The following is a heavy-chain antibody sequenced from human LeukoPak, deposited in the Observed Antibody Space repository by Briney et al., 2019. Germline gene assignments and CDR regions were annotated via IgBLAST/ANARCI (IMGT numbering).Heavy chain of an antibody. D-gene: IGHD4-23*01. V-gene: IGHV4-39*07. CDR3: ARERSSSGGHSWFDP. CDR1: GGYIITSGHY. Sequence: IPSETLSLTCTVSGGYIITSGHYWGWIRQPPWKGLEWIGSIYYTGVTSTNPFFRSRMSISVDTSKNQFSLNLTSVAAADAAVYYCARERSSSGGHSWFDPWGQGTLVAVSS. J-gene: IGHJ5*02. CDR2: IYYTGVT.